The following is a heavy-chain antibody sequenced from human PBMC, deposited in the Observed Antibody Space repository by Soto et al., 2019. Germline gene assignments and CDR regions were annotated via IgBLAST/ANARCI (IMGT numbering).Heavy chain of an antibody. CDR3: AGVQYRFDP. Sequence: PSETLSLTCTVSGSSISSGGYYWSWIRQHPGKGLEWIGYIYYSGSTYYNPSLKSRVTISVDTSMNQFSLKLSSVTAADTAVYCCAGVQYRFDPWGQGTLVTVAS. J-gene: IGHJ5*02. D-gene: IGHD2-2*02. CDR2: IYYSGST. V-gene: IGHV4-31*03. CDR1: GSSISSGGYY.